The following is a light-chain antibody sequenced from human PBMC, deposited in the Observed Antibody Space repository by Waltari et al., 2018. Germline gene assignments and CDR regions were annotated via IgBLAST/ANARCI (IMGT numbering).Light chain of an antibody. J-gene: IGKJ3*01. Sequence: EIHITLSPSSLSASVGDRVNITCRASQGISFSLAWYQQKPGKAPKLLVYAASRLQSGVPSRFSGSGSGTAYTLTISSLQPEDFATYYCQQYFSSLFTFGPGTKVDIK. CDR3: QQYFSSLFT. CDR1: QGISFS. V-gene: IGKV1-NL1*01. CDR2: AAS.